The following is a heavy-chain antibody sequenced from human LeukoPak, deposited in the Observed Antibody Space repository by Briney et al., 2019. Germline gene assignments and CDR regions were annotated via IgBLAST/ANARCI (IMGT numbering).Heavy chain of an antibody. CDR2: IWYDGSNK. J-gene: IGHJ4*02. CDR3: AKEGTSARDYYGSGSLFDY. CDR1: GFTFSSYG. Sequence: GGSLRLSCAASGFTFSSYGMHWVRQAPGKGLEWVAVIWYDGSNKYYADSVKGRFTISRDNSKNTLYLQMNSLRAEDTAVYYCAKEGTSARDYYGSGSLFDYWGQGTLVTVSS. D-gene: IGHD3-10*01. V-gene: IGHV3-33*06.